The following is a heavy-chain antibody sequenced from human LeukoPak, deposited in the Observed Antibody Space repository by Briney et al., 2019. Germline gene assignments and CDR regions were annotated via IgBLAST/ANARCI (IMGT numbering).Heavy chain of an antibody. D-gene: IGHD3-10*01. CDR2: IDPSDSYN. CDR3: ARRPIRITMVRGVNGMDV. V-gene: IGHV5-10-1*01. J-gene: IGHJ6*02. CDR1: GYSFTSYW. Sequence: GESLRISCKGSGYSFTSYWISWVRQMPGKGLEWRGRIDPSDSYNNYSPSFQAHVTISADKSISTAYLQWSRLKASDTAMYYCARRPIRITMVRGVNGMDVWGQGTTVTVSS.